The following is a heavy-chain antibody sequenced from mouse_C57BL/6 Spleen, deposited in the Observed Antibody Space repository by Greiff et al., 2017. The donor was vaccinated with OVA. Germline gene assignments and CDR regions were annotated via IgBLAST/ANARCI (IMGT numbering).Heavy chain of an antibody. CDR3: ASNLMDY. CDR1: GFSLTSYG. Sequence: VQLVESGPGLVQPSQSLSITCTVSGFSLTSYGVHWVRQSPGKGLEWLGVIWSGGSTDSTAAFISRLSISKDNSKSQVFFKMNSRQADDTAIYYCASNLMDYWGQGTSVTVSS. V-gene: IGHV2-2*01. D-gene: IGHD6-1*01. CDR2: IWSGGST. J-gene: IGHJ4*01.